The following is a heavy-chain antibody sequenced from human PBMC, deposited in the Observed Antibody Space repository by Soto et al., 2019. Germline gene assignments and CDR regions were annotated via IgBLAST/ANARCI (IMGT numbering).Heavy chain of an antibody. CDR2: INPNSGGT. CDR3: AREDSSGWYYY. V-gene: IGHV1-2*04. D-gene: IGHD6-19*01. CDR1: GYTFTGYY. Sequence: ASVKVSCKASGYTFTGYYMHWVRQAPGQGLEWMGWINPNSGGTNYAQKFQGWVAMTRDTSISTAYMELSRLRSDDTAVYYCAREDSSGWYYYWGQGTLVTVSS. J-gene: IGHJ4*02.